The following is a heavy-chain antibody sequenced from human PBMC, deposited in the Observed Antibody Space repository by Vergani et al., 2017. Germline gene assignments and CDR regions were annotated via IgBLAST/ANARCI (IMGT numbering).Heavy chain of an antibody. Sequence: EVQLVESGGGLVKPGGSLRLSCAASGFTFSSYSMNWVRQAPGKGLEWVSSISSSSSYIYYADSVKGRFTISRDNAKNSLYLQMNSLRAEDTAVYYCARGTQGYYDILTGYPSGRYWGQGTLVTVSS. V-gene: IGHV3-21*01. D-gene: IGHD3-9*01. CDR3: ARGTQGYYDILTGYPSGRY. CDR1: GFTFSSYS. CDR2: ISSSSSYI. J-gene: IGHJ4*02.